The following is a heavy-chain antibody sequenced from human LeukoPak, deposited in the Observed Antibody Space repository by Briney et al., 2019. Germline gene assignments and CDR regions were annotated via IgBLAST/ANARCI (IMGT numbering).Heavy chain of an antibody. CDR3: ARVIRITMIVVSHFDY. Sequence: PGGSLRLSCAASGFTFSTYTMHWVRQAPGKGLEWVSYISGSSSSIYYADSVRGRFTISRDNAKNSLYLQMNSLRAEDTAVYYCARVIRITMIVVSHFDYWGQGTLVTVSS. CDR2: ISGSSSSI. CDR1: GFTFSTYT. D-gene: IGHD3-22*01. J-gene: IGHJ4*02. V-gene: IGHV3-48*01.